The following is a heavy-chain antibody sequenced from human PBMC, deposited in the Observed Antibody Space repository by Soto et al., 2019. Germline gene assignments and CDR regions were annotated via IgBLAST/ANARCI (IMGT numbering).Heavy chain of an antibody. J-gene: IGHJ6*03. CDR3: AGDRGYCNGGSCYYMDV. Sequence: EVQLVESGGGLVQPGGSLRLSCAASGFTFSSYDMNWVRQAPGKGLEWISYISASSRAIHYADSVKGRFTISRDNVKNSLYLQMNSLIDEDTAVYYCAGDRGYCNGGSCYYMDVWGKGTTGTVSS. CDR2: ISASSRAI. V-gene: IGHV3-48*02. D-gene: IGHD2-15*01. CDR1: GFTFSSYD.